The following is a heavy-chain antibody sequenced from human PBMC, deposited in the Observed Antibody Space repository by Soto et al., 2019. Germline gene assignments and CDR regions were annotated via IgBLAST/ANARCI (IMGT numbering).Heavy chain of an antibody. V-gene: IGHV3-33*01. D-gene: IGHD3-9*01. CDR1: GFTVSSYG. CDR2: IWYDGSNK. CDR3: ARAEHYDILTRRHFDY. J-gene: IGHJ4*02. Sequence: QVQLVESGGAVVQPGRSLRLSCAASGFTVSSYGLHWVRQAPGKGLEWVAVIWYDGSNKYYADSVKGRFTIFKDNSNNTLYLQMNSLRAEDTAVYYCARAEHYDILTRRHFDYWGQGTLVTVSS.